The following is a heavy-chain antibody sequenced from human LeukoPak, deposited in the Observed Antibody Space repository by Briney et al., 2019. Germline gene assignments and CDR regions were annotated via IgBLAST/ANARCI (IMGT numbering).Heavy chain of an antibody. Sequence: GGSLRLSCAASGFTFSSSAMSWVRQAPGKRLEWVSAISNNGGCTYYADSVQGRFTISRDNSKSTLCLQMNSLRAEDTAVYYCAKQLGYCSDGSCYFPYWGQGTLVTVSS. D-gene: IGHD2-15*01. J-gene: IGHJ4*02. CDR2: ISNNGGCT. CDR1: GFTFSSSA. CDR3: AKQLGYCSDGSCYFPY. V-gene: IGHV3-23*01.